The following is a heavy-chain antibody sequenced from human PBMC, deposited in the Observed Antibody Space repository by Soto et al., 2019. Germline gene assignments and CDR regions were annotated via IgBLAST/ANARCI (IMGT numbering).Heavy chain of an antibody. Sequence: GGSMRLSCAASGFTFSSYAMSWVRQAPGKGLEWVSVISGSGDSTYYADSVKGRFTISRDNSKNTLYLQMNSLRAEDTAVYYCAKRATGTYFDYWGQGTLVTVSS. V-gene: IGHV3-23*01. CDR2: ISGSGDST. CDR3: AKRATGTYFDY. CDR1: GFTFSSYA. J-gene: IGHJ4*02. D-gene: IGHD1-1*01.